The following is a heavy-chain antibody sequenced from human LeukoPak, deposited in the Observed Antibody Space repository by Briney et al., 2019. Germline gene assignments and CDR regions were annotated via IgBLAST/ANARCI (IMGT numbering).Heavy chain of an antibody. CDR1: GFTFSTYS. V-gene: IGHV3-48*01. CDR2: ISSISSII. CDR3: TRSRPGTEAGQPNFDY. Sequence: PGGSLRLSCAASGFTFSTYSMSWVRQDPGKGLEWVSYISSISSIIYYADSVKGRFTISRDNARNSLYLQMNSLRAEDTAVYYCTRSRPGTEAGQPNFDYWGQGTLVTVFS. D-gene: IGHD6-13*01. J-gene: IGHJ4*02.